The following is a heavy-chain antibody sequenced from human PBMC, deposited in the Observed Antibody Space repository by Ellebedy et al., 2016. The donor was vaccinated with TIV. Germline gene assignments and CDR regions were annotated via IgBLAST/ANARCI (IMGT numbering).Heavy chain of an antibody. CDR1: GDSVSGDSGA. D-gene: IGHD5-12*01. Sequence: MPSETLSLTCAISGDSVSGDSGAWNWIRQSPSRGLEWLGRTYYGSTWYNDYAVSVKSRITISPDTSKNQLSLQLNSVTPDDTAVYYCARGWLRHGMDVWGQGTTVTVSS. J-gene: IGHJ6*02. CDR2: TYYGSTWYN. CDR3: ARGWLRHGMDV. V-gene: IGHV6-1*01.